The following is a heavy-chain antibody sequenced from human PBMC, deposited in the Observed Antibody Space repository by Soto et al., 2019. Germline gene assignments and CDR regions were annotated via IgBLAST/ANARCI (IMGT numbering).Heavy chain of an antibody. CDR3: ATSVVTIFGVVNTRLKIKWFDP. J-gene: IGHJ5*02. V-gene: IGHV1-24*01. CDR1: GYTLTELS. D-gene: IGHD3-3*01. CDR2: FDPEDGET. Sequence: ASVKVSCKVSGYTLTELSMHWVLQAPGKGLEWMGCFDPEDGETIYAQKFQGRVTMTEDTSTDTAYMELSSLRSEDTAVYYCATSVVTIFGVVNTRLKIKWFDPWGQGTLVTVS.